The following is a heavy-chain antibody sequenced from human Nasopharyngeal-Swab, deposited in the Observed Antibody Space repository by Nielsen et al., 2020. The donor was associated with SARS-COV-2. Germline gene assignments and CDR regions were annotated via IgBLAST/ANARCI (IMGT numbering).Heavy chain of an antibody. Sequence: VRQAPGKGLEWVAVIWYDGSNKYYADSVKGRFTISRDNSKNTLYLQMNSLRAEDTAVYYRARDQSNVDAFDIWGQGTMVTVSS. J-gene: IGHJ3*02. CDR3: ARDQSNVDAFDI. V-gene: IGHV3-33*01. CDR2: IWYDGSNK.